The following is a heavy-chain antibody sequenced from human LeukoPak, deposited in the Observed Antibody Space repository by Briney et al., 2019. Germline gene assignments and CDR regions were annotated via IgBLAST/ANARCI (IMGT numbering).Heavy chain of an antibody. CDR1: GGSISSGSYY. D-gene: IGHD1-26*01. CDR2: IYTSGST. Sequence: SETLSLTCTVSGGSISSGSYYWSWIRQPAGKGLEWIGRIYTSGSTNYNPSLKSRVTISVDTSKNQFSLKLSSVTAADTAVYYCARRGGSGRAFDYWGQGTLVTVSS. V-gene: IGHV4-61*02. CDR3: ARRGGSGRAFDY. J-gene: IGHJ4*02.